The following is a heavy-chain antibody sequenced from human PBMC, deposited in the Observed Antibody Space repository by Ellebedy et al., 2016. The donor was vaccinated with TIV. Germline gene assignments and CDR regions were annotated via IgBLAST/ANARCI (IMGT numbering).Heavy chain of an antibody. V-gene: IGHV4-31*03. CDR2: VFYSGST. CDR3: ARTDLRYGLDV. D-gene: IGHD3/OR15-3a*01. Sequence: SETLSLXXTVSGGSISSGGTYWSWIRQHPGKGLEWIGFVFYSGSTYYNPSLRSRVTLSLDTSKNHLSLRLTSVTAADTAVYYCARTDLRYGLDVWGQGTTVTVS. J-gene: IGHJ6*02. CDR1: GGSISSGGTY.